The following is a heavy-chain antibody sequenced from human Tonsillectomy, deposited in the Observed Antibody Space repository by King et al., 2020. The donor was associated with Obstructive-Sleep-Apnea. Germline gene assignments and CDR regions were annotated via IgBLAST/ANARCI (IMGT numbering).Heavy chain of an antibody. Sequence: VQLVESGGGVVQPGTSLRLSCAASGFTFSSYAIHWVRQAPGKGLDWVSLILYDGSEKYYADSVKGRFTISRDNSKNTLYLQMNSLRAEDTALYYCARGTTTVTTKYYFDYWGQGTRVTVSS. D-gene: IGHD4-17*01. CDR1: GFTFSSYA. CDR2: ILYDGSEK. J-gene: IGHJ4*02. CDR3: ARGTTTVTTKYYFDY. V-gene: IGHV3-30*04.